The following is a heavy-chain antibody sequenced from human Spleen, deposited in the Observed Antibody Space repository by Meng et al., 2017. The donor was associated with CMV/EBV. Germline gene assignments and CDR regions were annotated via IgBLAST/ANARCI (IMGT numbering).Heavy chain of an antibody. D-gene: IGHD3-10*01. CDR3: ATKMTMVRGTGF. Sequence: GGSLRLSCAASGLNFGTYSMNWVRQAPGKGLEWVASISSNGAYIYYADTVKGRFTISRDNAENSLYLQMNSLTAEDTAVYYCATKMTMVRGTGFWGQGTLVTVSS. CDR2: ISSNGAYI. J-gene: IGHJ1*01. CDR1: GLNFGTYS. V-gene: IGHV3-21*01.